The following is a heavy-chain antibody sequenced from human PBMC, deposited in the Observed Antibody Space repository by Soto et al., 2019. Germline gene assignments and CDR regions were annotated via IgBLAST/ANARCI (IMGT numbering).Heavy chain of an antibody. D-gene: IGHD3-16*02. CDR1: GGSISSYY. CDR2: ISYSGIP. V-gene: IGHV4-59*01. CDR3: ARDSVIPPYHNYYLDV. Sequence: SETLSLTCTVSGGSISSYYWSWIRQSPGKGLEYIGYISYSGIPNYNPSLKSRITMSVDTSKNQFSLKLSSVTAADTAVYHCARDSVIPPYHNYYLDVWGKGTPVTVSS. J-gene: IGHJ6*03.